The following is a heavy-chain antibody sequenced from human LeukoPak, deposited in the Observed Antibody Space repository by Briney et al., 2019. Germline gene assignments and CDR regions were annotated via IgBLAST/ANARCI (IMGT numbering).Heavy chain of an antibody. CDR2: IRYDGSNK. V-gene: IGHV3-30*02. D-gene: IGHD6-19*01. CDR1: GFTFSSYG. CDR3: VRKTSDSSNFALDY. J-gene: IGHJ4*02. Sequence: GGSLRLSSAASGFTFSSYGMHWVRQAPGKGLDWVAFIRYDGSNKYYAESVKGRFTISRDSSKNMLFLQMNNLRAEDTAVYYCVRKTSDSSNFALDYWGQGTLVTVSS.